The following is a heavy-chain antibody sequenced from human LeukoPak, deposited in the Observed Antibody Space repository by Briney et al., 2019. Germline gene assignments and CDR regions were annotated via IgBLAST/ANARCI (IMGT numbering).Heavy chain of an antibody. Sequence: GGSLRLSCAASGFTFSSYAMSWVRQAPGKGLEWVSAISGSGGSTYYADSVKGRFTISRDNSKNTLYLQMNSLRAEDTAVYYCAKEGKHDYGDYVGSYFDYWGQGTLVTVSS. V-gene: IGHV3-23*01. J-gene: IGHJ4*02. CDR3: AKEGKHDYGDYVGSYFDY. CDR2: ISGSGGST. CDR1: GFTFSSYA. D-gene: IGHD4-17*01.